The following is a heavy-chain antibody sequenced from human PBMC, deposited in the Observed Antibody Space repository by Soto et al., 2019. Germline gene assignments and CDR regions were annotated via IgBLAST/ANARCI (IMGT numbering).Heavy chain of an antibody. V-gene: IGHV4-39*01. CDR3: ARDFFDSSDYTTNWFDP. CDR2: IYHTGNA. Sequence: SETLSLTCTVSGGSISSGDYYWSWIRQPPGKGLEWIGDIYHTGNAYYNPSLKSRVTISVDTSKNQFSLKLTSVTAADAALYYCARDFFDSSDYTTNWFDPWGQGTLVTVSS. D-gene: IGHD3-22*01. J-gene: IGHJ5*02. CDR1: GGSISSGDYY.